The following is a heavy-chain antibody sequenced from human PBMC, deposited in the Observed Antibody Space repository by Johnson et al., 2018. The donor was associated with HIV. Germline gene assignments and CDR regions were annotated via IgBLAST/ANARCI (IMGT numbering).Heavy chain of an antibody. V-gene: IGHV3-13*01. CDR3: ARGGLGFQNIHDPFDI. D-gene: IGHD1/OR15-1a*01. J-gene: IGHJ3*02. CDR2: IGTAGDT. Sequence: EVQVVESGGGVVQPGGSLRLSCAASGFTFSSYDMHWVRQATGKGLEWVSAIGTAGDTYYPGSVKGRFTISRDNAKNSLYLQMNSLGADDTALYYCARGGLGFQNIHDPFDIWGQGTMVTVSS. CDR1: GFTFSSYD.